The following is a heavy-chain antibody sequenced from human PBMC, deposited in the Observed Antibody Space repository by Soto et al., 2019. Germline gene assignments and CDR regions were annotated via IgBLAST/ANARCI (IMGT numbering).Heavy chain of an antibody. J-gene: IGHJ3*02. CDR1: GGSVRSGSYH. CDR3: ARGGITMIVVAPSGAFGI. CDR2: IYYSGST. V-gene: IGHV4-61*01. D-gene: IGHD3-22*01. Sequence: SVLLPLSYTVSGGSVRSGSYHRSWNRQTPGKGLEWIGYIYYSGSTNYNPSLKSRVTISVDTSKNQFSLKLSSVTAADTAVYYCARGGITMIVVAPSGAFGIWGQGTMVTGSS.